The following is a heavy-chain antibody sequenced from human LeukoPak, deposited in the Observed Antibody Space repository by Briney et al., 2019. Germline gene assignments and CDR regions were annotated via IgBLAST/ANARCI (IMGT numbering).Heavy chain of an antibody. CDR2: FDPEDGET. J-gene: IGHJ3*02. Sequence: GASVKVSCKVSGYTLTELSMHWVRQAPGKGLEWMGGFDPEDGETIYAQKFQGRVTMTEDTSTDTAYMELSSLRSEDTAVYYCARTNPSKEGDAFDIWGQGTMVTVSS. CDR3: ARTNPSKEGDAFDI. V-gene: IGHV1-24*01. CDR1: GYTLTELS. D-gene: IGHD1-14*01.